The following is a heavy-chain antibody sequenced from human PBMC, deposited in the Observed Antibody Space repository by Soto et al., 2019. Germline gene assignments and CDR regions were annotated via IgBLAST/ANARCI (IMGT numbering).Heavy chain of an antibody. D-gene: IGHD1-1*01. CDR1: GVTVSSNY. CDR3: ARDRGGTTYYYGMDV. Sequence: GGSLRLSCAASGVTVSSNYMSWVRQAPGKGLEWVSVIYSGGSTYYADSVKGRFTISRDNSKNTLYLQMNSLRAEDTAVYYCARDRGGTTYYYGMDVWGQGTTVTVSS. CDR2: IYSGGST. J-gene: IGHJ6*02. V-gene: IGHV3-53*01.